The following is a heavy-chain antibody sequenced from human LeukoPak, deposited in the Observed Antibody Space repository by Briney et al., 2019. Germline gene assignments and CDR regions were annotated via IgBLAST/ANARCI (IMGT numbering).Heavy chain of an antibody. Sequence: ASVKVSCKASGYTFTGYYMHWVRQAPGQGLEWMGWINPNSGGTNYAQKFQGWVTMTRDTSISTAYMELSRLRSDDTAVYYCARELPDTAIPDYWGQGTLVTVSS. D-gene: IGHD5-18*01. CDR3: ARELPDTAIPDY. V-gene: IGHV1-2*04. CDR1: GYTFTGYY. CDR2: INPNSGGT. J-gene: IGHJ4*02.